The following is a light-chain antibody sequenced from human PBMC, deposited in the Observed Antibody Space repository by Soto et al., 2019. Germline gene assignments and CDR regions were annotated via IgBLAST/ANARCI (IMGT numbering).Light chain of an antibody. Sequence: QVTQSPSSLSASVGDRVTITCRASQGISSNLAWYQKKPGRAPKLMXCGASTLQSGVPSRFSGSGSGTDLTLTISSLQPEDFANYFCQKLNAYPPWTFGQGTKVDIK. CDR2: GAS. CDR3: QKLNAYPPWT. J-gene: IGKJ1*01. V-gene: IGKV1-9*01. CDR1: QGISSN.